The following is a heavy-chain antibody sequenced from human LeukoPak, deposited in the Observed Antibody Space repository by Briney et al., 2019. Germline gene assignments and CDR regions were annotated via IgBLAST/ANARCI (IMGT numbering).Heavy chain of an antibody. CDR3: AKDRWDIPDAFDI. CDR1: GFTFTNYA. J-gene: IGHJ3*02. D-gene: IGHD1-26*01. V-gene: IGHV3-23*01. Sequence: GGSLRLSCAASGFTFTNYAMSWVRQAPGKGLEWVSSISGNGDYTYYADSVKGRFAISRDNSKNTLYLQMNSLRAEDTAVYYCAKDRWDIPDAFDIWGQGTMVTVSS. CDR2: ISGNGDYT.